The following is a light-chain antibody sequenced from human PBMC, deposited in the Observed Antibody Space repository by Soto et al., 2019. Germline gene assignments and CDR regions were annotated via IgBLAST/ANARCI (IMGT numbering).Light chain of an antibody. CDR3: SSYRSTNTPYV. CDR1: GSDIGDYKY. CDR2: EVS. J-gene: IGLJ1*01. Sequence: QSAVTQPASVSGSPGQSITISCTGTGSDIGDYKYVSWYQQRPGKAPKLMIYEVSNRPSGVSNRFSGSKSGNTASLTISGLQADDEADYYCSSYRSTNTPYVFGTGTKVTVL. V-gene: IGLV2-14*01.